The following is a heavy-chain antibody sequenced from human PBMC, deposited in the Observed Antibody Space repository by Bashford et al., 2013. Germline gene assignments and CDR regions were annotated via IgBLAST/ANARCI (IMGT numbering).Heavy chain of an antibody. Sequence: WIRQPPGKDLEWIGFISDYGRTNYNPPLKSRANISADASKNQFSLNLESVTAADTAVYYCARAPLFGDYLWLSLTPWGQGSLVTVSS. CDR3: ARAPLFGDYLWLSLTP. CDR2: ISDYGRT. V-gene: IGHV4-30-4*01. J-gene: IGHJ4*02. D-gene: IGHD4-17*01.